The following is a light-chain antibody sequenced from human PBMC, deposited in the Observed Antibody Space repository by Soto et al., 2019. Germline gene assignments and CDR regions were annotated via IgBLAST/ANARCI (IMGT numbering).Light chain of an antibody. CDR3: EQYGGSPRVT. CDR1: QSVSSNY. J-gene: IGKJ4*01. Sequence: EIVLTQSPGTLSLSPGDRVTLSCRASQSVSSNYLVWYQQKPGQAPSLLLYSASIRATGIPDRFSGSGCGTEFSLTINRLEPEDFAVYYCEQYGGSPRVTFGGGTKVEIK. V-gene: IGKV3-20*01. CDR2: SAS.